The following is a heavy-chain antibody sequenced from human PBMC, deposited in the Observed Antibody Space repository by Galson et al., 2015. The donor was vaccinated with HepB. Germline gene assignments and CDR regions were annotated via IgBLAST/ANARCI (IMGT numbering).Heavy chain of an antibody. Sequence: SLRLSCAASGFTFSSYSMNWVRQAPGKGLEWVSSISSSSSYIYYADSVKGRFTISRDNAKNSLYLQMNSLRAEDTAVYYCATDYDTGGYFKSWGQGTLVTVSS. CDR3: ATDYDTGGYFKS. CDR2: ISSSSSYI. D-gene: IGHD3-22*01. CDR1: GFTFSSYS. J-gene: IGHJ1*01. V-gene: IGHV3-21*04.